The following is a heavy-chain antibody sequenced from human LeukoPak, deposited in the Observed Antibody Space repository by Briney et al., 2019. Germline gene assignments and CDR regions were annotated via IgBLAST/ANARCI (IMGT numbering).Heavy chain of an antibody. J-gene: IGHJ4*02. D-gene: IGHD3-16*02. V-gene: IGHV4-34*01. CDR3: ARTVPLGELSLPIAAFYY. CDR2: INHIGST. CDR1: GGSFSGYY. Sequence: SETLSLTRAVYGGSFSGYYWSWIRQPPGKGVEWIGEINHIGSTNYNPSLKSRVTISVDTSKNQFSLKLSSVTAADTAVYYCARTVPLGELSLPIAAFYYWGQGTLVTAS.